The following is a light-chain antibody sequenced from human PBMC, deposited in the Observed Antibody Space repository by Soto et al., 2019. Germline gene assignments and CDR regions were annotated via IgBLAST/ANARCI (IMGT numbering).Light chain of an antibody. V-gene: IGKV1-5*01. CDR3: QQYNSYST. CDR2: GAS. Sequence: DVEMTQSPSTLSASVGDSVTIACRASQYVSGWVAWYQQKPGKAPKLLIYGASTLQTGVPSRFSGSGSGTDFTLTISSLQPDDFATYYRQQYNSYSTFGQGTKVEVK. J-gene: IGKJ1*01. CDR1: QYVSGW.